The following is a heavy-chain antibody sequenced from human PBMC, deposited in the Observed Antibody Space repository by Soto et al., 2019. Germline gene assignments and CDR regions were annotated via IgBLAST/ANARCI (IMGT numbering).Heavy chain of an antibody. CDR2: ISTYNGNT. Sequence: QVQLVQSGAEVKKPGASVKVSCKASGYTFITYGVSWVRQAPGQGLDWLGWISTYNGNTRYAERLQGRVTVTTDTTTNTAYMELRNLRSDDTAVYYCARGPTDYYDNSANYFLDYWGQGTLVTVSS. CDR1: GYTFITYG. V-gene: IGHV1-18*01. J-gene: IGHJ4*02. CDR3: ARGPTDYYDNSANYFLDY. D-gene: IGHD3-22*01.